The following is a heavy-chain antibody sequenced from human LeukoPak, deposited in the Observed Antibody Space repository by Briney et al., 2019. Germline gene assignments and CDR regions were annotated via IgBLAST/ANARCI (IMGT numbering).Heavy chain of an antibody. Sequence: GGSLRLSCAASGFTFDDYGMSWVRQAPGKGLEWVSGINWNGGSTGYADSVKGRFTISRDNAKNSLYLQMNSLRAEDTALYYCARDPGSGSYFNWFDPWGQGTLVTVSS. D-gene: IGHD3-10*01. V-gene: IGHV3-20*04. J-gene: IGHJ5*02. CDR2: INWNGGST. CDR1: GFTFDDYG. CDR3: ARDPGSGSYFNWFDP.